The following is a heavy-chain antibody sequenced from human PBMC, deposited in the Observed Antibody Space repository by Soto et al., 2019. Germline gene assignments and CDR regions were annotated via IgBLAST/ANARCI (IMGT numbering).Heavy chain of an antibody. CDR3: ARATRITMITSNY. J-gene: IGHJ4*02. D-gene: IGHD3-22*01. Sequence: QVQLVQSGAEVKKPGASVKFSCKASGYNFTSYYMHWVRQAPGQGLERMGIINPSGGSTSYAQKFQGRVTMTRDTSTSTVYMELSSLRSEDTAVYYCARATRITMITSNYWGQGTLVTVSS. CDR1: GYNFTSYY. CDR2: INPSGGST. V-gene: IGHV1-46*01.